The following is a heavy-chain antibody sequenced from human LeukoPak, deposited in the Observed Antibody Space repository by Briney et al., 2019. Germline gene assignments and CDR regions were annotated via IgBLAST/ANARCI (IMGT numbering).Heavy chain of an antibody. CDR2: IWYDDR. V-gene: IGHV3-33*01. CDR3: ARDLRMSTTDGYLDY. J-gene: IGHJ4*02. CDR1: GFTFSDYG. Sequence: PGGSLRLSCAASGFTFSDYGMHWVRQAPGKGLEWVAVIWYDDRYYTDSVKGRFIISRDNSKNTLYLQMNRLRIEDTAVYYCARDLRMSTTDGYLDYWGQGALVTVSS. D-gene: IGHD1-1*01.